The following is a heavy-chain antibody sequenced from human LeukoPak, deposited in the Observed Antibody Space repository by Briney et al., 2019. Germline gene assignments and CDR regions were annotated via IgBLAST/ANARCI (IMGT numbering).Heavy chain of an antibody. CDR2: ILYSGST. CDR1: GGAISSYY. V-gene: IGHV4-59*08. CDR3: ARHKSDGYNSGRDYFDY. J-gene: IGHJ4*02. Sequence: SETLSLTWTVSGGAISSYYWIWIRQPPGKGLEWIGYILYSGSTNYNPSLKSRVTISVDTSKNQFSLKLTSVTAADTAVYYCARHKSDGYNSGRDYFDYWGQGTLVTVSS. D-gene: IGHD5-24*01.